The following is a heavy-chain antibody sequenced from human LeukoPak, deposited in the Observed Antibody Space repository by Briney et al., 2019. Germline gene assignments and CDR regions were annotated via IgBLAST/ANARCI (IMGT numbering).Heavy chain of an antibody. D-gene: IGHD1-26*01. CDR3: AKAPGSGSYPSYFDY. V-gene: IGHV3-30*02. J-gene: IGHJ4*02. Sequence: GGSLRLSCAASGCTFSSYGRHWVRQAPGKGLEWVAFIRYDGSNKYYADSVKGRFTISRDNSKNTLYLQMNSLRAEDTAVYYCAKAPGSGSYPSYFDYWGQGTLVAVSS. CDR1: GCTFSSYG. CDR2: IRYDGSNK.